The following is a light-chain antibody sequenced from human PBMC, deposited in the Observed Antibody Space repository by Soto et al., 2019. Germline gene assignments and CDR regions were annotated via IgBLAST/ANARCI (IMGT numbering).Light chain of an antibody. Sequence: EIVLTQSPDTLPLSAGGRATLSCRASQSIGSRYLAWYQQKPGQAPRLLIYGASSRATGIPDRFSGSGSGTDFTLTIGGLQPDDFATYYCQQYSGYSLFTFGPGTIVDIK. V-gene: IGKV3-20*01. J-gene: IGKJ3*01. CDR2: GAS. CDR1: QSIGSRY. CDR3: QQYSGYSLFT.